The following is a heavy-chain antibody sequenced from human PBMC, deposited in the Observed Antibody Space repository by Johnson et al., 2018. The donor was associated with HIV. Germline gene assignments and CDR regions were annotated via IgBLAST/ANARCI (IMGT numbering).Heavy chain of an antibody. CDR2: ISYDGSNK. J-gene: IGHJ3*02. CDR1: GFTFSSYA. D-gene: IGHD3-10*01. V-gene: IGHV3-30*04. Sequence: QVQLVESGGGLVQPGGSLRLSCAASGFTFSSYAMHWVRQAPGKGLEWVAVISYDGSNKYYADSVKGRFTISRDNSKNTLYLQMNSLRAEDTAVYYCARRKGIGDAFDIWGQGTMVTVSS. CDR3: ARRKGIGDAFDI.